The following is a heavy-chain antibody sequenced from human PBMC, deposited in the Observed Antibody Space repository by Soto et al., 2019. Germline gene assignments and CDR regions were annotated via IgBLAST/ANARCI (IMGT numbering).Heavy chain of an antibody. D-gene: IGHD2-15*01. J-gene: IGHJ4*02. CDR3: AKDLGYCSGGSCYSADY. CDR1: GFTISSYA. Sequence: EVQLLESGGGLVQPGGSLRLSCAASGFTISSYAMSWVRQAPGKGLEWVSAISDRGATTHYADSVKGRFTISRDNAKNSLYLQMNTLRPEDTALYYCAKDLGYCSGGSCYSADYWGQGTLVTVSS. V-gene: IGHV3-23*01. CDR2: ISDRGATT.